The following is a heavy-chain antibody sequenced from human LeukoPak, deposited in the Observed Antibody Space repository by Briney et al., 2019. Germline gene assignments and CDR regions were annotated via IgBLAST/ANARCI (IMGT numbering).Heavy chain of an antibody. CDR2: IYYSGST. J-gene: IGHJ5*02. Sequence: ASETLSLTCTVSGYSISSGYYWGWIRQPPGKGLEWIGSIYYSGSTYYNPSLKSRVIISVDTSKNQFSLKLSSVTAADTAVYYCARHLRNWFDPWGQGTLVTVSS. V-gene: IGHV4-38-2*02. CDR1: GYSISSGYY. CDR3: ARHLRNWFDP.